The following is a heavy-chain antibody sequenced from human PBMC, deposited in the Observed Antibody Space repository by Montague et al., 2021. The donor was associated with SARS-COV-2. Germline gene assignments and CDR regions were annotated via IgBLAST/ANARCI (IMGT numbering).Heavy chain of an antibody. CDR1: GGSISGNSYY. CDR3: ATLPSGITIVGVVQGYYFDV. CDR2: VHCGGST. D-gene: IGHD3-3*01. J-gene: IGHJ4*02. V-gene: IGHV4-39*01. Sequence: SETLSLTCTVSGGSISGNSYYWGWIRQPPGKGLQWIGGVHCGGSTYYNPSLKSRVTTSVDTSKNQFSLRLSSVTAADTALYYCATLPSGITIVGVVQGYYFDVWGQGTLVTVSS.